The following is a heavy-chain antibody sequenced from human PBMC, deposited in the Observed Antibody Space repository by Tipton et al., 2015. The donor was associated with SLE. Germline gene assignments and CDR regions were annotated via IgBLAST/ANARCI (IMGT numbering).Heavy chain of an antibody. D-gene: IGHD3-10*01. CDR2: INHSGST. CDR3: AREGAEKSLVRGIKISYHYMDV. V-gene: IGHV4-34*01. Sequence: TLSLTCAVYGGSFSGYYWSWIRQPPGKGLEWIGEINHSGSTNYNPSLKSRVTMSVDTSRDQFSLKVSSVTAADTAVYYCAREGAEKSLVRGIKISYHYMDVWGKGTAVTVSS. CDR1: GGSFSGYY. J-gene: IGHJ6*03.